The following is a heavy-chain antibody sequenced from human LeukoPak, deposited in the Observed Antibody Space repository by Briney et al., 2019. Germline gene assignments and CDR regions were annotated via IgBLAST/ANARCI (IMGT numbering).Heavy chain of an antibody. Sequence: SVKVSCKASGGTFSSYAISWVRQAPGQGLEWMGGIIPIFGTANYAQEFQGRVTMTRDTSTSTVYMELSSLRSEDTAVYYCARGWSSGYREYFQHWGQGTLVTVSS. V-gene: IGHV1-69*05. CDR1: GGTFSSYA. D-gene: IGHD3-22*01. CDR2: IIPIFGTA. J-gene: IGHJ1*01. CDR3: ARGWSSGYREYFQH.